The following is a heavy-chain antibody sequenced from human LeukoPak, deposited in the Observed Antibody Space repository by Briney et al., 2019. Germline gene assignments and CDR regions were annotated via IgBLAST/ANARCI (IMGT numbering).Heavy chain of an antibody. V-gene: IGHV1-2*02. J-gene: IGHJ4*02. CDR1: GYTFTGYY. CDR3: ARDLILGSSTSHIFDY. CDR2: INPNSGDT. D-gene: IGHD2-2*01. Sequence: KPGASVTVSCKASGYTFTGYYMHWVRQAPGQGLEWMGWINPNSGDTNYGQKFQGRVTMTRDTSISTAYMELSRLRSDDTAVYCCARDLILGSSTSHIFDYWGQGTLVTVSS.